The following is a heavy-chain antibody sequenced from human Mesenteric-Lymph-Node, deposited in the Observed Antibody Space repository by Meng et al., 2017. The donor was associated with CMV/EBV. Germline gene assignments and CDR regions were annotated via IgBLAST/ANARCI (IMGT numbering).Heavy chain of an antibody. D-gene: IGHD2/OR15-2a*01. CDR2: INHRGST. V-gene: IGHV4-34*01. CDR3: ARPQNT. CDR1: GASFTSYY. J-gene: IGHJ4*02. Sequence: EPLSLTCAVYGASFTSYYWSWIRQSPGKGLEWIGEINHRGSTNYNPSLKSRVTISVDTSKSQFSLNLTSVTAADTAVYYCARPQNTWGQGTLVTVSS.